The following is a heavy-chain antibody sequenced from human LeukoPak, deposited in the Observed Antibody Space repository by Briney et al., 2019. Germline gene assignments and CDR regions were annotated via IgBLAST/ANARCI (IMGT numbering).Heavy chain of an antibody. V-gene: IGHV4-34*01. J-gene: IGHJ4*02. CDR3: ARLLWFGELFGEFDY. D-gene: IGHD3-10*01. CDR1: GGSFSGYY. CDR2: IYYSGST. Sequence: KPSETLSLTCAVYGGSFSGYYWSWIRQPPGKGLEWIGSIYYSGSTYYNPSLKSRVTISVDTSKNQFSLKLSSVTAADTAVYYCARLLWFGELFGEFDYWGQGTLVTVSS.